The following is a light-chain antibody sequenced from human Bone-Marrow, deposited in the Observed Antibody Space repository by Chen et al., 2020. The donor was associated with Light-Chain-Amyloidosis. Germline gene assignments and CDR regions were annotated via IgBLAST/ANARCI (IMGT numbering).Light chain of an antibody. CDR2: KDT. J-gene: IGLJ2*01. Sequence: SYELTQPSSVSVSPGQTARITCAGDLLAKKYGRWYQKKAGQAPVLVIYKDTERPSGIPERFSGSSSGATVTLTIGGAQVEDEAEDYCYSIQVFGGGTKLTVL. CDR1: LLAKKY. CDR3: YSIQV. V-gene: IGLV3-27*01.